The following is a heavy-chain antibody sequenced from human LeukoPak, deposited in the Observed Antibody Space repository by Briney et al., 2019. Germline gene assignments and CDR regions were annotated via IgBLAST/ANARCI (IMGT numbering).Heavy chain of an antibody. CDR1: GYTFTSYY. Sequence: GSAKVSCKPSGYTFTSYYMHWVREAPGQGLEWMGIINPSGGSTSYAQKFQGRVTMTRDTSTSTVYMELSSLRSEDTAVYYCASEQLLAVAGTRDAFDIWGQGTMVTVSS. CDR2: INPSGGST. CDR3: ASEQLLAVAGTRDAFDI. J-gene: IGHJ3*02. D-gene: IGHD6-19*01. V-gene: IGHV1-46*01.